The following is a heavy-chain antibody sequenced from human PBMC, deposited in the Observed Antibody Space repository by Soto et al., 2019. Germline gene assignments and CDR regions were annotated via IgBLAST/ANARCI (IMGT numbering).Heavy chain of an antibody. CDR3: VRGEVPSTMVMFFDY. CDR2: INWEDDK. D-gene: IGHD3-10*01. V-gene: IGHV2-70*20. J-gene: IGHJ4*02. Sequence: SGPTLVNPTQNLTLTCSFSGFSLTTLGMSVSWVRQPPGKALEWLALINWEDDKYYRPSLETRLTISKDTSTNRVLLTMTKLDPADTATYYCVRGEVPSTMVMFFDYWGQGALVTVSS. CDR1: GFSLTTLGMS.